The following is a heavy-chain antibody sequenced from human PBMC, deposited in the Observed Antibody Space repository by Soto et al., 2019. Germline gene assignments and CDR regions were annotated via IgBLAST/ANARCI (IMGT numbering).Heavy chain of an antibody. J-gene: IGHJ4*02. V-gene: IGHV4-59*01. Sequence: SETLSLTCAVSGDSIIGSSYWSWIRQPPGKGLEWLGFIYYSGSTNYNPSLKSRVTILLDTSKSQFSLRLSSVTAADAAAYYCARADWNYYFDFWGQGTLVTVSS. CDR1: GDSIIGSSY. CDR3: ARADWNYYFDF. D-gene: IGHD1-7*01. CDR2: IYYSGST.